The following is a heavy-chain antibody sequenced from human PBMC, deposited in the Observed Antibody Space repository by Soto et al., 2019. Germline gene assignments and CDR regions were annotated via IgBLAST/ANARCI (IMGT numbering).Heavy chain of an antibody. CDR2: FYSSGSI. J-gene: IGHJ5*02. Sequence: SETLSLTCFVSGYSITAGGYYWSWIRHHPGKGLEWIGSFYSSGSIIYNPSLRSRVSISGDTSSNQFSMSLTPVTAADTARYYCARMYSSGSGWFHPWGQGTLVTVSS. CDR1: GYSITAGGYY. V-gene: IGHV4-31*03. CDR3: ARMYSSGSGWFHP. D-gene: IGHD6-19*01.